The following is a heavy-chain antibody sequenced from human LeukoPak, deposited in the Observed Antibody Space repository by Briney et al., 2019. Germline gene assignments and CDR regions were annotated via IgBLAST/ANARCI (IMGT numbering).Heavy chain of an antibody. D-gene: IGHD2-15*01. Sequence: QAGGSLRLSCVASDLTFFSKTTLHWVRQAPGRGLEWVAVIPYDGGIETSVDSVKGRFTVSRDNSKNTLFLQMNSLRIEDSAVYYCATDPGYCRGGGCYKSSFGSWGQGTLVTVSS. CDR1: DLTFFSKTT. V-gene: IGHV3-30-3*01. CDR2: IPYDGGIE. J-gene: IGHJ5*02. CDR3: ATDPGYCRGGGCYKSSFGS.